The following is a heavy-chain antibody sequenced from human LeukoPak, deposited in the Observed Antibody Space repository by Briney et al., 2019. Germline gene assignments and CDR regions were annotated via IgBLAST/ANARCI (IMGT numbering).Heavy chain of an antibody. V-gene: IGHV3-23*01. CDR3: ARVTYGSGTYGAFDY. CDR1: GFTFSNYG. J-gene: IGHJ4*02. CDR2: ISGSGDNT. Sequence: PGGSLRLSCAASGFTFSNYGMSWVRQAPGKGLEWVSTISGSGDNTYYADSVKGRFTISRDNSKNTLYLQMNSLRAEDTAVYYCARVTYGSGTYGAFDYWGQGTLVTVSS. D-gene: IGHD3-10*01.